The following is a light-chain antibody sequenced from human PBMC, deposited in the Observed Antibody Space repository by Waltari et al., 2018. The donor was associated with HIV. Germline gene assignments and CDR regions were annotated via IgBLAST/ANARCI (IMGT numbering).Light chain of an antibody. Sequence: QSALTQPASVSGSPRQSITISCTGTSSDGQSYHLVSLYQQYPGKAPKVIIYDVSKRPSGVSNRFSGSKSGNTASLTISGLQAEDEADYYCCSSAGSRTYVFGTGTKVTAL. J-gene: IGLJ1*01. CDR2: DVS. V-gene: IGLV2-23*02. CDR1: SSDGQSYHL. CDR3: CSSAGSRTYV.